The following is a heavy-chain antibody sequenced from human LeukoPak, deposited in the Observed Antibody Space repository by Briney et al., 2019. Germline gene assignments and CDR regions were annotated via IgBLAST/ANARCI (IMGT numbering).Heavy chain of an antibody. V-gene: IGHV4-34*01. J-gene: IGHJ4*02. CDR2: INHSGST. Sequence: SETPSLTCAVYGGSFSGYYWSWIRQPPGKGLEWIGEINHSGSTNYNPSLKSRVTISVDTSKNQFSLKLSSVTAADTAVYYCASGTYYYDSSGYYTSRTGYYFDYWGQGTLVTVSS. D-gene: IGHD3-22*01. CDR3: ASGTYYYDSSGYYTSRTGYYFDY. CDR1: GGSFSGYY.